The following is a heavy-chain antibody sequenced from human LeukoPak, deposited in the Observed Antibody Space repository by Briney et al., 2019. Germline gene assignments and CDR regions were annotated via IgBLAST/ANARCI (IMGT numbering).Heavy chain of an antibody. J-gene: IGHJ4*02. D-gene: IGHD5-24*01. CDR2: ISWTGNNV. Sequence: GRSLRLSCTASGFSFDDYAMHWVRQAPGKGLEWVSGISWTGNNVGYEDSVKGRFAISRDNAMNSLYLQMNSLRPEDTAFYYCAKDLGLRNEWLQLTHDYWGQGTLVGVS. CDR3: AKDLGLRNEWLQLTHDY. CDR1: GFSFDDYA. V-gene: IGHV3-9*01.